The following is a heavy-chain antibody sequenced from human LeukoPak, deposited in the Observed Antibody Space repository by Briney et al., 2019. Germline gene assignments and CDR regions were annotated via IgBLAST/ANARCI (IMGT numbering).Heavy chain of an antibody. CDR2: ISGSGGST. CDR1: GFTFSSYA. Sequence: GGSLRLSCAASGFTFSSYAMSWVRQAPGKGLEWVSAISGSGGSTYYADSVKGRFTISRDNSKNTLYLQMNSLRAEVTAVYYCATRPPEATIRLPFDYWGQGTLVTVSS. D-gene: IGHD5-12*01. CDR3: ATRPPEATIRLPFDY. J-gene: IGHJ4*02. V-gene: IGHV3-23*01.